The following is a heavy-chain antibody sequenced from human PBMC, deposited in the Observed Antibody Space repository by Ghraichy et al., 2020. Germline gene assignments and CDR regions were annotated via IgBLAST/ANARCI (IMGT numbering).Heavy chain of an antibody. V-gene: IGHV3-23*01. D-gene: IGHD5-24*01. CDR1: GFTFSSYA. CDR3: AKDIWEGSSRDGYSRPFDY. CDR2: ISGSGGST. J-gene: IGHJ4*02. Sequence: GESLNISCAASGFTFSSYAMSWVRQAPGKGLEWVSAISGSGGSTYYADSVKGRFTISRDNSKNTLYLQMNSLRAEDTAVYYCAKDIWEGSSRDGYSRPFDYWGQGTLVTVSS.